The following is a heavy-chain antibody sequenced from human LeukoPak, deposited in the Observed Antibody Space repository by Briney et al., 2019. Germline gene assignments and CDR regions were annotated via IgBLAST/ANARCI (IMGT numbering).Heavy chain of an antibody. V-gene: IGHV1-69*01. CDR3: ARRRAYCSGGSCYLGAFDI. D-gene: IGHD2-15*01. CDR1: GGTFSSNA. Sequence: ASVMVSCKASGGTFSSNAVTGVRQAPGQGLEWMGGIIPIFGTGNNAQKFQGRVTITADESTSTAYMELSSLRTEDTAVYDCARRRAYCSGGSCYLGAFDIWGQGTMVTVSS. J-gene: IGHJ3*02. CDR2: IIPIFGTG.